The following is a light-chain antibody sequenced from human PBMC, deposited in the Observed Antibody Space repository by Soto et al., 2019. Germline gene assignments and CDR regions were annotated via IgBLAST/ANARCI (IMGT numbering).Light chain of an antibody. J-gene: IGKJ3*01. CDR3: HHSYSTLYT. CDR2: AAS. Sequence: DIQMTQSPSSLSASVGDRVTITCRASQSTTSYLNWDQQKPGKAPKLLIYAASSLQSRVPSRFSDSLSGSDFTLSICMLQPEDFATDYCHHSYSTLYTFGTGTEVDI. CDR1: QSTTSY. V-gene: IGKV1-39*01.